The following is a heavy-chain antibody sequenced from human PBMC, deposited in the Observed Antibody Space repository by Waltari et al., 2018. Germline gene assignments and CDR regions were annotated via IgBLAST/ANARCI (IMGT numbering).Heavy chain of an antibody. D-gene: IGHD3-10*01. CDR2: INPNSGGT. CDR1: GYTFTGYY. CDR3: ARAKGIKDYYYYMDV. J-gene: IGHJ6*03. V-gene: IGHV1-2*06. Sequence: QVQLVQSGAEVKKPGASVKVSCKASGYTFTGYYMPWVRQAPGQGLEWMGRINPNSGGTNYAQKFQGRVTMTRDTSISTAYMELSRLRSDDTAVYYCARAKGIKDYYYYMDVWGKGTTVTVSS.